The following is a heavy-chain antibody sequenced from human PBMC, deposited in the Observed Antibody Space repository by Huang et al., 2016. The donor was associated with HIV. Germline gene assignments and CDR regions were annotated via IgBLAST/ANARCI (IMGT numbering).Heavy chain of an antibody. CDR3: GKDWTGSSGWFTLHYYYYGMDV. CDR1: GFSFGNYG. Sequence: QVQLVESGGGVVQPGRSRRLSGGALGFSFGNYGIHWVRQAPGKGVEWVAVISYYENKKYYADSVKGRFTISRDNSNNTLFLQMNSLRAEDTAVYYCGKDWTGSSGWFTLHYYYYGMDVWGQGTTVTVSS. D-gene: IGHD6-19*01. CDR2: ISYYENKK. J-gene: IGHJ6*02. V-gene: IGHV3-30*18.